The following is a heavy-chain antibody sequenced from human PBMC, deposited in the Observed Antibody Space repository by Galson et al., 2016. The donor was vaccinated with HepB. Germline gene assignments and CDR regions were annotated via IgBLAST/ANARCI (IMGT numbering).Heavy chain of an antibody. Sequence: SVKVSCKAGGYTFTNYAIHWVRQAPGQSLEWMGWIAGGNGNTGYSQQFQGRVTFTRDTSASIVYMEMSSLRSEDTAVFYCVRNAGGYNFGDWGQGTLVIVSS. CDR3: VRNAGGYNFGD. CDR1: GYTFTNYA. CDR2: IAGGNGNT. J-gene: IGHJ4*02. V-gene: IGHV1-3*01. D-gene: IGHD5-24*01.